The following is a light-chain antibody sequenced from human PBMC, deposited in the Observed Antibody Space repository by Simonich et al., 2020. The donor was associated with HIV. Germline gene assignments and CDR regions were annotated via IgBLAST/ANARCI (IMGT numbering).Light chain of an antibody. J-gene: IGLJ3*02. CDR3: SSYAGSNNLV. CDR2: EVS. V-gene: IGLV2-8*01. CDR1: NSDVGGYSY. Sequence: QSALTQPPSASGSPGQSVTISCTGTNSDVGGYSYVSWYQQYPGKAPKLMIYEVSKRLSGFPDRFSGSKSGNTASLTVSGLQAEDEADYYCSSYAGSNNLVFGGGTKLTVL.